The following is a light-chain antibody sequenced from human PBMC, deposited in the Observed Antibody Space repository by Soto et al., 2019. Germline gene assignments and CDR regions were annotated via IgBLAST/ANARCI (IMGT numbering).Light chain of an antibody. CDR2: VAS. CDR3: MQARQSPIT. CDR1: QSLLHSDGYNY. V-gene: IGKV2-28*01. Sequence: DIVMTQSPLSLPVTPGEPASIPCRSSQSLLHSDGYNYLEWYLQKTGQSPQLLIYVASNRASGVPDRFSGSGSGTDFTLKISRVEAEDVGVYYCMQARQSPITFGQGTRLEIK. J-gene: IGKJ5*01.